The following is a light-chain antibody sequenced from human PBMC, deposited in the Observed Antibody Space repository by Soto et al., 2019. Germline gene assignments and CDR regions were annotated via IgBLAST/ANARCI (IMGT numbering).Light chain of an antibody. J-gene: IGKJ3*01. CDR3: QHYNDWPPAFT. Sequence: EILMTPSPATLSVSPGERATLSCRASQSLSRNLAWYQQKPGQAPRLLIYGASTRASGIPARFSGSGSGTELTLAISSLQSDDFALYYCQHYNDWPPAFTFGPGTRVDL. CDR1: QSLSRN. V-gene: IGKV3-15*01. CDR2: GAS.